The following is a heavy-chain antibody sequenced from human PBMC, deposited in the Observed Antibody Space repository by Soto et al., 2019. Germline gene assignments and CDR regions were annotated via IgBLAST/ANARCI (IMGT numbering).Heavy chain of an antibody. D-gene: IGHD6-13*01. V-gene: IGHV1-46*04. CDR2: FNPMSGST. CDR1: GYIFINYY. J-gene: IGHJ4*02. Sequence: QVQLVQSGAEVKKPGASVKISCKTSGYIFINYYIHWVRQAPGQGLEWVALFNPMSGSTNYAQKSQGRVTVTSDTSTSTFYMELSSLISEDTAVYYCARDLAAADYWGQGTLVTVYS. CDR3: ARDLAAADY.